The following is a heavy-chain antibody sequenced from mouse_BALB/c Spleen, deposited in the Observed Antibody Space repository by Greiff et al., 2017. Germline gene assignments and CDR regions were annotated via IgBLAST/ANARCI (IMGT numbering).Heavy chain of an antibody. Sequence: DVQLVESGGGLVKPGGSLKLSCAASGFAFSSYDMSWVRQTPEKRLEWVAYISSGGGSTYYPDTVKGRFTISRDNAKNTLYLQMSSLKSEDTAMYYCARQGFAYWGQGTLVTVSA. CDR1: GFAFSSYD. J-gene: IGHJ3*01. CDR3: ARQGFAY. CDR2: ISSGGGST. V-gene: IGHV5-12-1*01.